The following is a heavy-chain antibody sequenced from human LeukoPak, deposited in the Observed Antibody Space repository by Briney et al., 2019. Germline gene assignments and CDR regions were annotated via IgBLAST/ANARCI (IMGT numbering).Heavy chain of an antibody. Sequence: GESLKISCKGSGSRFTSYWIGWVRQMPGKGLGWMGIIYPGDSDTRYSPSFQGQVTISADKSISTAYLQWSSLKASDTAMYYCVRWYYGSGSYPYWGQGTLVTVSS. D-gene: IGHD3-10*01. CDR2: IYPGDSDT. CDR3: VRWYYGSGSYPY. J-gene: IGHJ4*02. V-gene: IGHV5-51*01. CDR1: GSRFTSYW.